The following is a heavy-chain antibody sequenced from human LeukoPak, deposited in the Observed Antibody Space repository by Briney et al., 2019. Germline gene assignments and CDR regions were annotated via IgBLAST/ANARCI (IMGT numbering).Heavy chain of an antibody. CDR3: AREPTYYYYGMDV. J-gene: IGHJ6*02. CDR1: GVSSSSGGYY. V-gene: IGHV4-31*03. Sequence: SETLSLTSTVSGVSSSSGGYYWRWLRQHPGKGLEWIGYIYYSESTYYNPSIKSRVTISVDTSKNQFSMKLSSVTAADTAVYYCAREPTYYYYGMDVWGQGTTVTVSS. CDR2: IYYSEST.